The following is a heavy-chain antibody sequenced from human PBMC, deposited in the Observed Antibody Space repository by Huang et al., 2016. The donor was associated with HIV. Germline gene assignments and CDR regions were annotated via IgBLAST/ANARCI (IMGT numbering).Heavy chain of an antibody. Sequence: QVQLVQSGAEVKKPGASVKVSCKVSGYTLTELSIHWVRQAPGKGLEWMGGFAPEHGETNYAQKFQGRGTRTEDTSTDTDYMELNSLRSEDTAVYYCATGFDTYYDIWGQGTMVIASS. CDR1: GYTLTELS. D-gene: IGHD2-21*01. CDR2: FAPEHGET. CDR3: ATGFDTYYDI. J-gene: IGHJ3*02. V-gene: IGHV1-24*01.